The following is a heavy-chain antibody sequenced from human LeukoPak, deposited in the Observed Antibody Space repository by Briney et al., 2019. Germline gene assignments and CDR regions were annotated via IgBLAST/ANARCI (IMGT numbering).Heavy chain of an antibody. CDR1: GYTFTSYA. Sequence: ASVKVSCTASGYTFTSYAINWMRQAPGQGLEWMGGIITNFGTTNYAQKYQGRVTITADESTSTVYMELSSLRSEDTAVYYCARPRTYYDFWRGYPPFDYWGQGTLVTVSS. CDR2: IITNFGTT. D-gene: IGHD3-3*01. J-gene: IGHJ4*02. CDR3: ARPRTYYDFWRGYPPFDY. V-gene: IGHV1-69*13.